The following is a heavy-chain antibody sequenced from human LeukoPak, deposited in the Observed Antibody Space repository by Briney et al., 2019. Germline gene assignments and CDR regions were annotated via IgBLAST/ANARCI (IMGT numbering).Heavy chain of an antibody. Sequence: PGGSLRLSCAASGFIFSSYAMHWVRQAPGKGLEWVAVISSDGSNKDYVDSVKGRFTISRDNSQNTLYLQMNSLRVEDTAIYYCATTQDCSSASCYRPFDCWGQGTLVTVSS. CDR1: GFIFSSYA. CDR2: ISSDGSNK. V-gene: IGHV3-30*04. J-gene: IGHJ4*02. D-gene: IGHD2-2*01. CDR3: ATTQDCSSASCYRPFDC.